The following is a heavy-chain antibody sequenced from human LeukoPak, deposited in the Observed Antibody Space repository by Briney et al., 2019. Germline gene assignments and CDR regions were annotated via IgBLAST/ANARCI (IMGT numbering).Heavy chain of an antibody. J-gene: IGHJ4*02. Sequence: GASVKVSRKVSGYTLTELSMHWVRQAPGKGLEWMGGFDPEDGETIYAQKFQGRVTMTEDTSADTAYMELSSLRSEDTAVYYCATDGPYYGSGSYYPYWGQGTLVTVSS. CDR1: GYTLTELS. CDR2: FDPEDGET. CDR3: ATDGPYYGSGSYYPY. D-gene: IGHD3-10*01. V-gene: IGHV1-24*01.